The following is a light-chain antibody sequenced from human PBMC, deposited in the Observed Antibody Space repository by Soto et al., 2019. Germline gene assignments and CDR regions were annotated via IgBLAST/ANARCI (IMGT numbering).Light chain of an antibody. J-gene: IGKJ2*01. CDR1: QSVSSN. Sequence: EIVMTQSPATLSVSPGERDTLSCRASQSVSSNLAWYQQKPGQAPRLLIYGASTRATGIPARFSGRRSGTGFTLTIISLQSEDFAVYYCQQYSNWPPYTFGQGTKLEIK. V-gene: IGKV3-15*01. CDR2: GAS. CDR3: QQYSNWPPYT.